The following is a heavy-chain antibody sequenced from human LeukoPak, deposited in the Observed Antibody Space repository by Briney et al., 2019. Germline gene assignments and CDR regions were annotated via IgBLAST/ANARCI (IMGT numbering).Heavy chain of an antibody. CDR1: GGSISSYY. Sequence: SETLSLTCTVSGGSISSYYWSWIRQPPGKGLEWIGSIYYSGSTYYNPSLKSRVTISVDTSKNQFSLKLSSVTAADTAVYYCARGVYCSGGNCYRPLDYWGQGTLVTVSS. J-gene: IGHJ4*02. D-gene: IGHD2-15*01. CDR2: IYYSGST. V-gene: IGHV4-39*01. CDR3: ARGVYCSGGNCYRPLDY.